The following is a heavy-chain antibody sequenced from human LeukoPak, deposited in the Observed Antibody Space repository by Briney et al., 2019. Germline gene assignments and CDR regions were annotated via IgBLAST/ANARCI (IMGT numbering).Heavy chain of an antibody. CDR2: INSDGSTT. CDR1: GFPFISYW. D-gene: IGHD3-22*01. CDR3: ARGHHYYDSSAYYY. V-gene: IGHV3-74*01. J-gene: IGHJ4*02. Sequence: PGGSLTLSCAASGFPFISYWMHWVRQAAGRGLVWVSRINSDGSTTSYAASVKGRFTIARDTATNTLYLQMNSLRAEDTAVYYCARGHHYYDSSAYYYWGQGTLVTVSS.